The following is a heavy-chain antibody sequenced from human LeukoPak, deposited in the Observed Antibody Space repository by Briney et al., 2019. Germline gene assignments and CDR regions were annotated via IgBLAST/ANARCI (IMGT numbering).Heavy chain of an antibody. CDR3: AKDHEVRTTVGWFDP. Sequence: PSETLSLTCLVSGGSISSYYWSWLRQPAGKGLEWIGRIYRSGITTYNPSLESRVTMSIDTSKSHISLKLTSVTAADTAVYYCAKDHEVRTTVGWFDPWGQGARVTVSS. CDR1: GGSISSYY. D-gene: IGHD4-17*01. J-gene: IGHJ5*02. V-gene: IGHV4-4*07. CDR2: IYRSGIT.